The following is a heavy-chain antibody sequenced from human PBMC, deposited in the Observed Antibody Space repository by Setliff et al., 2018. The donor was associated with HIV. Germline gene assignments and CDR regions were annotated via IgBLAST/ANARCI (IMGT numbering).Heavy chain of an antibody. CDR2: INPANGYT. CDR3: ARVGPTGFYDF. V-gene: IGHV1-3*01. Sequence: ASVKVSCKASGYIFNNYAIHWVRQAPGQRPECMGWINPANGYTKFSQNFQGRVTLTRDTSASTAYIEFTSLRRGDTAVYYCARVGPTGFYDFWGQGTLVTVSS. D-gene: IGHD3-9*01. J-gene: IGHJ4*02. CDR1: GYIFNNYA.